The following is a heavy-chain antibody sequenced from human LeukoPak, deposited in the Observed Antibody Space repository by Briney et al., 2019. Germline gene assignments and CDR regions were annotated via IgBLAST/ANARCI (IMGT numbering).Heavy chain of an antibody. D-gene: IGHD1-1*01. CDR2: IYTSGTT. CDR3: ARGLWKSILAY. Sequence: PSETLSLTCTVSGGSISSGTYYWNWIRQPAGKGLEWIGRIYTSGTTNYDPSLKSRVTISVDTSKNQFSLKLSSVTAADTAVYYCARGLWKSILAYWGQGTLVTVSS. J-gene: IGHJ4*02. V-gene: IGHV4-61*02. CDR1: GGSISSGTYY.